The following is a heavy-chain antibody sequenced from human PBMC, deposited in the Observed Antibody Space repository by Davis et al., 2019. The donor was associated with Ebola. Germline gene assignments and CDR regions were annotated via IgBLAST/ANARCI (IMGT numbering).Heavy chain of an antibody. CDR2: IYPGDSDT. CDR3: ARLRRPPSYGSGSNYGRGWGHYYYFHGMDV. CDR1: GYSFSGHW. Sequence: GESLKISCEGAGYSFSGHWIAWVRQMPGKGLEYMGIIYPGDSDTRYSPSFQGQVTISADKYISTAYLRWSSLKASDTATYYCARLRRPPSYGSGSNYGRGWGHYYYFHGMDVWGQGTTVTVFS. D-gene: IGHD3-10*01. V-gene: IGHV5-51*01. J-gene: IGHJ6*02.